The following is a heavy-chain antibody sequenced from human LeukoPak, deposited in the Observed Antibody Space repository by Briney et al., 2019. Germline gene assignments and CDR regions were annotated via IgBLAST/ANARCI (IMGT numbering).Heavy chain of an antibody. CDR3: ARAVDTIFGVEYGMDV. CDR1: GFTFSSYS. J-gene: IGHJ6*02. D-gene: IGHD3-3*01. Sequence: GGSLRLSCAASGFTFSSYSMNWVRQAPGKGLEWVSSISSSSSYIYYADSVKGRFTISRDNAKNSLYLQMNSLRAEDTAVYYCARAVDTIFGVEYGMDVWGQGTTVTVSS. V-gene: IGHV3-21*01. CDR2: ISSSSSYI.